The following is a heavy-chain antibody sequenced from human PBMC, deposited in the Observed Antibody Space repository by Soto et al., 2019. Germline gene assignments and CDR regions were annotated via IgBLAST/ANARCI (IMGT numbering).Heavy chain of an antibody. CDR1: GGSISSGGYY. CDR3: ARFVDTAMVSFDY. J-gene: IGHJ4*02. V-gene: IGHV4-31*03. Sequence: SETLSLTCTVSGGSISSGGYYWSWIRQHPGKGLEWIGYIYYSGSTYYNPSLKSRVTISVDTSKNQFSLKLSSVTAADTAVYYCARFVDTAMVSFDYWGQGTLVTVS. D-gene: IGHD5-18*01. CDR2: IYYSGST.